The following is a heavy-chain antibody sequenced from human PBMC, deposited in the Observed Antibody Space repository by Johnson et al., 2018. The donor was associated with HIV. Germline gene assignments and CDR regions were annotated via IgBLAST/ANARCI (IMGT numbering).Heavy chain of an antibody. CDR3: AKETRDSRSAFDI. J-gene: IGHJ3*02. Sequence: QVQLVESGGGVVQPGGSLRLSCKASGFTFSNYGIHWVRQAPGKGLEWVTFIQFDGSHKYSADFVKGRFTISRDTSKNSVFLQMNSLRPEDTAVYYCAKETRDSRSAFDIWGQGTLVTVSS. D-gene: IGHD4-11*01. CDR2: IQFDGSHK. V-gene: IGHV3-30*02. CDR1: GFTFSNYG.